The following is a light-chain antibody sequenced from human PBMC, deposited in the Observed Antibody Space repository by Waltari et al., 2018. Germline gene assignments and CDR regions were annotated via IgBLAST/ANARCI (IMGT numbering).Light chain of an antibody. J-gene: IGKJ2*01. Sequence: EIVMTQSPATLAVSPGESATLSCRASQSISTMLAWYQQKPGQAPRFLIYGASTRAPGIPARFSGSGSGTEYTLTISSLQSEDFAVYYCQQYNDWPYTFGQGTKLEIK. CDR2: GAS. CDR3: QQYNDWPYT. V-gene: IGKV3-15*01. CDR1: QSISTM.